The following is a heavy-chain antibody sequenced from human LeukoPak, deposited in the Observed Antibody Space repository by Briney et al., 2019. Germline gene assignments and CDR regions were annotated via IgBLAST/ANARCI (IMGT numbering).Heavy chain of an antibody. J-gene: IGHJ3*02. CDR3: AREVDGYCSGGSCGDI. Sequence: GGSLRLSCAASGFTFSSYEMNWVRQAPGKGLECVSYISSSGSTIYYADSVKGRFTISRDNAKNSLYLQMNSLRAEDTAVYYCAREVDGYCSGGSCGDIWGQGTMVTVSS. CDR1: GFTFSSYE. D-gene: IGHD2-15*01. CDR2: ISSSGSTI. V-gene: IGHV3-48*03.